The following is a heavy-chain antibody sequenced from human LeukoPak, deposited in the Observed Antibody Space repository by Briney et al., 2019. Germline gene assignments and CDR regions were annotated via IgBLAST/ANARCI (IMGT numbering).Heavy chain of an antibody. Sequence: AGGSLRLSCAASGFMFSSNWMSWVRQAPGKGLEWVAVISYDGSNKYYADSVKGRFTISRDNSKNTLYLQMNSLRAEDTAVYYCARSGDYDGTNWFDPWGQGTLVTVSS. CDR3: ARSGDYDGTNWFDP. V-gene: IGHV3-30-3*01. J-gene: IGHJ5*02. CDR2: ISYDGSNK. CDR1: GFMFSSNW. D-gene: IGHD4-17*01.